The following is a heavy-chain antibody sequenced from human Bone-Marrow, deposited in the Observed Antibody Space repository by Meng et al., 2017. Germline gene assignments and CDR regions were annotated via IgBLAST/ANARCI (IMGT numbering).Heavy chain of an antibody. CDR3: ARGSWLQLWLQDY. Sequence: AHVPHGGAGLLTPTAPLALTGAVSCGSFSDYNWSWIRQPPGKGLEWIGEINHSGSTNYNPSLESRATISVDTSQNNLSLKLSSVTAADSAVYYCARGSWLQLWLQDYWGQGTLVTVSS. CDR1: CGSFSDYN. CDR2: INHSGST. J-gene: IGHJ4*02. V-gene: IGHV4-34*01. D-gene: IGHD5-18*01.